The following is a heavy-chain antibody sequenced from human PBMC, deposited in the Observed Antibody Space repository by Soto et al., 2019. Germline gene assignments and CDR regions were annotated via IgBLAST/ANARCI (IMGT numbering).Heavy chain of an antibody. CDR3: ARPPDVRTASGYYYFGLDV. Sequence: GGSLRLSCAASGFTFSSYAMSWVRQAPGKGLEWVSSISGSGGNTHYADSVKGRFTISRDNPKNTLYLEMNSLRADDTAVYYCARPPDVRTASGYYYFGLDVWGQGTTVTVSS. CDR2: ISGSGGNT. V-gene: IGHV3-23*01. D-gene: IGHD1-26*01. CDR1: GFTFSSYA. J-gene: IGHJ6*02.